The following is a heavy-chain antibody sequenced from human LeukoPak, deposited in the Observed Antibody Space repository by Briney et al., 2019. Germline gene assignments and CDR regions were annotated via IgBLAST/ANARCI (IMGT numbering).Heavy chain of an antibody. J-gene: IGHJ4*02. CDR2: IYYSGST. CDR1: GGSISSSSYC. D-gene: IGHD3-22*01. CDR3: ARDRWDSSGYYSNY. Sequence: SETLSLTCTVSGGSISSSSYCWGWIRQPPGKGLEWIGSIYYSGSTYYNPSLKSRVTISVDTSKNQFSLKLSSVTAADTAVYYCARDRWDSSGYYSNYWGQGTLVTVSS. V-gene: IGHV4-39*07.